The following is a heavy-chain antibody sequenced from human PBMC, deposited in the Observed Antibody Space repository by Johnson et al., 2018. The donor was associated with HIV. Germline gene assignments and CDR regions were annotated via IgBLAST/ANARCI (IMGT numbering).Heavy chain of an antibody. V-gene: IGHV3-20*04. Sequence: VQLVESGGGVVRPGGSLRLSCSASGFTFDDYGMNWVRQGPGKGLEWVSGINWNGGRTGYADSVKGRVTISRDNAKNSLYLQMNSLRAEDTAVYYCARGRYTTAEWDDAFDIWGQGTMVTVSS. CDR2: INWNGGRT. J-gene: IGHJ3*02. CDR3: ARGRYTTAEWDDAFDI. D-gene: IGHD1-26*01. CDR1: GFTFDDYG.